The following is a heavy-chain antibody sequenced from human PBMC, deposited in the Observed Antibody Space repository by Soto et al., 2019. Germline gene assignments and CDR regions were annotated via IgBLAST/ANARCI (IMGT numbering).Heavy chain of an antibody. V-gene: IGHV3-30-3*01. Sequence: GGSLRLSCAASGFTISSYAMHWVRQAPGKGLEWVAVISYDGSNKYYADSVKGRFTISRDNSKNTLYLQMNSLRAEDTAVYYCARNLVYSSRRGSPDYWGQGTLVTVSS. CDR3: ARNLVYSSRRGSPDY. J-gene: IGHJ4*02. CDR1: GFTISSYA. CDR2: ISYDGSNK. D-gene: IGHD6-13*01.